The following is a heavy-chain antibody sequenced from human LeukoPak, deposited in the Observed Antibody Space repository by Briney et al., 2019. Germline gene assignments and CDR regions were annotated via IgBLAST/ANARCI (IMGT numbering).Heavy chain of an antibody. Sequence: GGSLRLSCAASGFTFSSHAMHWVRQAPGKGLEWVAVISYDGSNKYYADSVKGRFTISRDNSKNTLYLQMNSLRAEDTAVYYCARDPIVVVSAAPYYFDYWGQGTLVTVSS. D-gene: IGHD2-2*01. CDR1: GFTFSSHA. CDR3: ARDPIVVVSAAPYYFDY. CDR2: ISYDGSNK. V-gene: IGHV3-30-3*01. J-gene: IGHJ4*02.